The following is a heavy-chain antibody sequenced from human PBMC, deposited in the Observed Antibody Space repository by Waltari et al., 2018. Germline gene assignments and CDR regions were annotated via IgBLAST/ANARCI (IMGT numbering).Heavy chain of an antibody. D-gene: IGHD2-2*01. CDR1: GYTFTSYG. Sequence: QVQLVQSGAEVKKPGASVKVSCKASGYTFTSYGISWVRPAPGQGLEWMGWISAYNGNTNYAQKLQGRVTMTTDTSTSTAYMELRSLRSDDTAVYYCARDWAPLPHCSSTSCPIDYWGQGTLVTVSS. CDR2: ISAYNGNT. V-gene: IGHV1-18*01. J-gene: IGHJ4*02. CDR3: ARDWAPLPHCSSTSCPIDY.